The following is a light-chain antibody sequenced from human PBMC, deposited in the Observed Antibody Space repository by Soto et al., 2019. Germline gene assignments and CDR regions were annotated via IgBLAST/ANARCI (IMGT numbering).Light chain of an antibody. CDR1: QSINSE. J-gene: IGKJ2*01. CDR3: QQGNNWPLT. Sequence: EIVMTQSPATLSLSPGARAALSCRASQSINSELAWYQQKPGQPPSLLIDGASTRATGVPARFTGSESGSEFTLTISGLQSEDFAVYYCQQGNNWPLTFGQGTMLEI. V-gene: IGKV3-15*01. CDR2: GAS.